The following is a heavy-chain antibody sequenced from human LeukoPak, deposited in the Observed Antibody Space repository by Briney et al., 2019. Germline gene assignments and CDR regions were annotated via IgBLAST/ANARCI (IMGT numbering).Heavy chain of an antibody. V-gene: IGHV1-46*01. CDR2: INPSGGST. CDR1: VYTFPSYY. J-gene: IGHJ4*02. CDR3: ARDRYYDSSGYLSY. Sequence: VSVKVSYKASVYTFPSYYMHWVRQAPGQGLEWMGIINPSGGSTSYTQKFQGRVTMTRDMSTSTVYMELSSLRSEDTAVYYCARDRYYDSSGYLSYWGQGTLVTVSS. D-gene: IGHD3-22*01.